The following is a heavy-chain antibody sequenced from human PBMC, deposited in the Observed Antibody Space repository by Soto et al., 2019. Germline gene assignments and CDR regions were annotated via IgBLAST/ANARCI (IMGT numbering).Heavy chain of an antibody. Sequence: EVQLVESGGGLVQPGGSLRLSCAASGFTFSTYSMNWVRQAPGKGLEWIAFISAGSNNIYYADSVRGRFTISRDNAENSRYLQMNSLSDEDTAVYDCARLYSTSSVNRWFDPWGQGTLVTVSS. CDR2: ISAGSNNI. V-gene: IGHV3-48*02. J-gene: IGHJ5*02. CDR1: GFTFSTYS. CDR3: ARLYSTSSVNRWFDP. D-gene: IGHD6-6*01.